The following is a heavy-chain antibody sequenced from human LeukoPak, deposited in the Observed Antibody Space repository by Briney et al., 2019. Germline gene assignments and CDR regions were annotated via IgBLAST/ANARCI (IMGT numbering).Heavy chain of an antibody. Sequence: GGSLRLSCAASGFTFSTYAMSWVRQAPGKGLEWVSAITGSADRTHYADSVKGRFTISRDNSKNIVYLQMNSLRAEDTAVYYCAKVGGVVVLTASYYFDYWGQGTLVTVSS. CDR1: GFTFSTYA. CDR2: ITGSADRT. D-gene: IGHD2-15*01. CDR3: AKVGGVVVLTASYYFDY. V-gene: IGHV3-23*01. J-gene: IGHJ4*02.